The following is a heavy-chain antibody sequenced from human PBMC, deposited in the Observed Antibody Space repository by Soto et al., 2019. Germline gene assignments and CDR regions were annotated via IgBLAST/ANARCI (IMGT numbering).Heavy chain of an antibody. CDR1: GFTFSSYS. D-gene: IGHD3-22*01. V-gene: IGHV3-48*01. CDR3: ARVAYYYDSSGYFS. J-gene: IGHJ5*02. CDR2: ISPSSSSI. Sequence: GGSLRLSCAASGFTFSSYSMHWGRQAPGKGLEWVSYISPSSSSIYYADSVKGRFTISRNNAKNSLYLQMNSLRAEDTAVYYCARVAYYYDSSGYFSWGQGTLVTVSS.